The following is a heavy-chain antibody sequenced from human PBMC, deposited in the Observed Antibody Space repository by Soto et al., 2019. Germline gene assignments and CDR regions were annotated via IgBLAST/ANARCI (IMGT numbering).Heavy chain of an antibody. V-gene: IGHV4-30-4*01. CDR2: IYYSGST. Sequence: PSETLSLTCTVSGGSISSGDYYWSWIRQPPGKGLEWIGYIYYSGSTYYNPSLKSRVTISVDTSKNQFSLKPSSVTAADTAVYYCARVVVVVGYDSSVLGWFDPWGQGTLVTVSS. J-gene: IGHJ5*02. CDR3: ARVVVVVGYDSSVLGWFDP. CDR1: GGSISSGDYY. D-gene: IGHD3-22*01.